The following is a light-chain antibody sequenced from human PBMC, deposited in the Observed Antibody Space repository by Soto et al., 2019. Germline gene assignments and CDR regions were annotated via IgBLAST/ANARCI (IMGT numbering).Light chain of an antibody. Sequence: AIRMTQSPSSFSASTGDRVTITCRASQGISSYLAWYQQKPGKAPKLLIYAASTLQSGVTSRFSGSGAGTDFTLTISCLQSEDFATYYYQQYYSYPRTFGQGTKLEIK. CDR2: AAS. J-gene: IGKJ2*01. V-gene: IGKV1-8*01. CDR3: QQYYSYPRT. CDR1: QGISSY.